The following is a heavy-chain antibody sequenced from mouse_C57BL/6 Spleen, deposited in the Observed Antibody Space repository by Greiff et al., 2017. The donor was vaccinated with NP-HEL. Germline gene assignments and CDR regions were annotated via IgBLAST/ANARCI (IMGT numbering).Heavy chain of an antibody. CDR1: GYTFTDYY. J-gene: IGHJ1*03. CDR2: INPNNGGT. CDR3: ARYGSHWYFDV. V-gene: IGHV1-26*01. D-gene: IGHD1-1*02. Sequence: VQLQQSGPELVKPGASVKISCKASGYTFTDYYMNWVKQSHGKSLEWIGDINPNNGGTSYNQKFKGKATLTVDKSSSTAYMELRSLTSEDSAVYYCARYGSHWYFDVWGTGTTVTVSS.